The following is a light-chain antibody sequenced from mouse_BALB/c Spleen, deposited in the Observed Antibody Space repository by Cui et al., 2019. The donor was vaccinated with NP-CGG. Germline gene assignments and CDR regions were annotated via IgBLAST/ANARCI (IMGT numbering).Light chain of an antibody. CDR3: ALWYSNHWV. Sequence: QVVAPPDSSLTTSPGETVTLTCRSSTGAVTTSNYASWVQEKPNHLFTGLIGGTKNRAPGVPARFSGSLIGDKAALTITGAQTEDEAIYFCALWYSNHWVFGGGTKLTVL. CDR2: GTK. J-gene: IGLJ1*01. CDR1: TGAVTTSNY. V-gene: IGLV1*01.